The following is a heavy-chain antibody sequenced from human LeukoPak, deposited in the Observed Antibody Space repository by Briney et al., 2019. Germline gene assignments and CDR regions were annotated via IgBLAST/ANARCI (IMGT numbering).Heavy chain of an antibody. CDR1: GFAFSSYW. Sequence: GGSLRLSCAASGFAFSSYWMHWVRQAPGKGLVWVSRINSDGSSTSYADSVKGRFTISRDNAKNTLHLQMNSLRAEDTAVYYYASLGGDEEGYYYYGMDVWGQGTTVTVSS. J-gene: IGHJ6*02. V-gene: IGHV3-74*01. CDR3: ASLGGDEEGYYYYGMDV. D-gene: IGHD2-21*01. CDR2: INSDGSST.